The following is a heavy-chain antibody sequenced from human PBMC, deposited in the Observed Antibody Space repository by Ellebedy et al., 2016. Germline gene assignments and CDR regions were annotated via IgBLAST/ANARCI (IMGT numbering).Heavy chain of an antibody. J-gene: IGHJ4*02. D-gene: IGHD1-14*01. CDR3: ARDNLGSDY. CDR2: LYHSGTT. Sequence: SETLSLTXSVSGDSISNGYYWAWIRQLPGKGLEWIGSLYHSGTTYYNPSLFSRVTMSVDAPKNQFSLRLTSVTPADTAVYYCARDNLGSDYWGQGTLVTVSS. CDR1: GDSISNGYY. V-gene: IGHV4-38-2*02.